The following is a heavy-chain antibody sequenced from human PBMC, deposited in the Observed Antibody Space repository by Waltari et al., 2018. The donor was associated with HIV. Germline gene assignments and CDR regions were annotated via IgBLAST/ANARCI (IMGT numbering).Heavy chain of an antibody. J-gene: IGHJ6*02. CDR1: GDTVSSTISA. CDR2: TYYRSKWYS. V-gene: IGHV6-1*01. D-gene: IGHD1-1*01. Sequence: QVVLQQSGPGLLKSSQPLSLTCSIPGDTVSSTISACNWIRQSPSRGLEWLGRTYYRSKWYSDYALSVRSRITIRADTSKNQFSLQLNSVTPEDTAVYFCARDGPGDYYYYGVDVWGLGTTITVSS. CDR3: ARDGPGDYYYYGVDV.